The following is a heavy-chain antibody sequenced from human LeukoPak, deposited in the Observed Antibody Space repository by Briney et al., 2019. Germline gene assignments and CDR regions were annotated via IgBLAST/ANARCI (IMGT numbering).Heavy chain of an antibody. D-gene: IGHD1-14*01. Sequence: GGSLRLSCAASGFTFSTYSMNWVRQAPGKGLEWVSFISTSSSYIDYADSVKGRFTISKDNAKNSLYLQMNSLRAEDTAVYYCARDAGITGTTDLDYWGHGTLVTVSS. CDR2: ISTSSSYI. J-gene: IGHJ4*01. CDR3: ARDAGITGTTDLDY. V-gene: IGHV3-21*01. CDR1: GFTFSTYS.